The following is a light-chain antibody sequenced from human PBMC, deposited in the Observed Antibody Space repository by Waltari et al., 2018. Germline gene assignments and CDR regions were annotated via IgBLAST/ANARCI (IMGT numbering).Light chain of an antibody. CDR1: SSDVGGYNY. CDR3: SSDTSSSTHVV. V-gene: IGLV2-14*01. Sequence: QSALTQPASVSGSPGQPIPISCTGTSSDVGGYNYVSWYHQHPGKAPKLMIYEGSNRPSGVSNRWSGSKPGNPASLTISGLQAEDEADYYCSSDTSSSTHVVFGGGTKLTVL. J-gene: IGLJ2*01. CDR2: EGS.